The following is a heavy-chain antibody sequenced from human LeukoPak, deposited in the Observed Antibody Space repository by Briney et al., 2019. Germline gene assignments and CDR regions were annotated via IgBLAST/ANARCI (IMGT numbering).Heavy chain of an antibody. Sequence: ASVKVSCKASGGTFSSYAISWVRQAPGQGLEWMGGIIPIFGTANYAQKFQGRVTITADESTSTAYMELSSLRSEDTAVHYCASGLRASDFDYWGQGTLVTVSS. V-gene: IGHV1-69*13. CDR2: IIPIFGTA. J-gene: IGHJ4*02. D-gene: IGHD3/OR15-3a*01. CDR1: GGTFSSYA. CDR3: ASGLRASDFDY.